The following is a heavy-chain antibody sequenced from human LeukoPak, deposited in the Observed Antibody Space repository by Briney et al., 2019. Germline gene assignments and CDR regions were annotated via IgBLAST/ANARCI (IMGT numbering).Heavy chain of an antibody. V-gene: IGHV4-39*07. CDR3: ARDRLILYYYDSSDYEWLDP. CDR2: IYYSGST. Sequence: PSETLSLTCTVSGGSISSSSYYWGWIRQPPGKGLEWNGSIYYSGSTYYNPSIKSRVTISVETSKNQFSLKLSSVTAADTAVYYCARDRLILYYYDSSDYEWLDPWGQGTLFTVSS. D-gene: IGHD3-22*01. J-gene: IGHJ5*02. CDR1: GGSISSSSYY.